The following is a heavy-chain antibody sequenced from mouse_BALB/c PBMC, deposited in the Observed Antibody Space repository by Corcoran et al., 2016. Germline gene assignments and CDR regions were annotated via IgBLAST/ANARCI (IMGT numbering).Heavy chain of an antibody. V-gene: IGHV9-2-1*01. CDR3: ARSSYPLPAY. CDR2: INTETGEP. Sequence: QIQLVQSGPELKKPGETVKISCKASGYTFTDYSMHWVKQAPGKGLKWMGWINTETGEPTYADDFKGRFAFSLETSASTAYLQINNLKNEDTATYFCARSSYPLPAYWGQGTLVTVSA. J-gene: IGHJ3*01. D-gene: IGHD1-1*01. CDR1: GYTFTDYS.